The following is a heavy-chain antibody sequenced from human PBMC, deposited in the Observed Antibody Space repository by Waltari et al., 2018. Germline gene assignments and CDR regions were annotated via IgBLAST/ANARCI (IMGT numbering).Heavy chain of an antibody. V-gene: IGHV7-4-1*02. CDR3: ARASDDSSGYYSVNHWYFDL. CDR2: INTNTGNP. CDR1: GYTFTSYA. D-gene: IGHD3-22*01. J-gene: IGHJ2*01. Sequence: QVQLVQSGSELKKPGASVKVSCKASGYTFTSYAMNWVRQALGQGLEWMGWINTNTGNPTYAQGFTGRFVFALDTSVSTAYLQISSLKAEDSAVYYCARASDDSSGYYSVNHWYFDLWGRGTLVTVSS.